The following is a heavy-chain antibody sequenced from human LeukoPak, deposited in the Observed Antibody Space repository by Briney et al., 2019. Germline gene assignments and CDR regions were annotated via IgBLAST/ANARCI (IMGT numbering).Heavy chain of an antibody. CDR2: ISSDINTI. CDR3: ARDLAGRLRGHYYYYGMDV. J-gene: IGHJ6*02. CDR1: GFTLSGYS. V-gene: IGHV3-48*02. D-gene: IGHD6-19*01. Sequence: GGSLRLSCAASGFTLSGYSMNGVRQAPGRGREGVSYISSDINTISNADSVKGRFTIYRDNAKNALFLQMNSRRDADTAVYYCARDLAGRLRGHYYYYGMDVWGQGTTVTVSS.